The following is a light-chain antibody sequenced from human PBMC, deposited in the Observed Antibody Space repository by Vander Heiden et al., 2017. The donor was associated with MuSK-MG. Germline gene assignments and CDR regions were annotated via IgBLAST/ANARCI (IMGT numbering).Light chain of an antibody. CDR3: QAWDSSTV. Sequence: SYELTQPPSVSVSPGQTASITCSGDKLGDQYACWYQQKPGQSPVLVIYQESTRPSGIPERFSGSNSGNTATLTIRGTQAIDEDDYYGQAWDSSTVFGGGTKLTVL. V-gene: IGLV3-1*01. CDR1: KLGDQY. CDR2: QES. J-gene: IGLJ3*02.